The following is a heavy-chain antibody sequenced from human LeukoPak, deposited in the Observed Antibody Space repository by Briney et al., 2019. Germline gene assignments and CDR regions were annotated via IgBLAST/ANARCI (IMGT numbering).Heavy chain of an antibody. Sequence: PGGSLRLSCEASGFTFSSNAMSWVRQAPGKGLEWVSAISSSGSTYYADSVKGRFTISRDISKNTLYLQMNSLGSEDTAVYYCAKRGSREYDYWGQGALVTVSS. D-gene: IGHD2/OR15-2a*01. CDR2: ISSSGST. J-gene: IGHJ4*02. CDR1: GFTFSSNA. CDR3: AKRGSREYDY. V-gene: IGHV3-23*01.